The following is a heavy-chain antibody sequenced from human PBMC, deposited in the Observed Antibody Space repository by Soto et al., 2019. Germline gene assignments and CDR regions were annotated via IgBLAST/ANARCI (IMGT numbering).Heavy chain of an antibody. V-gene: IGHV4-34*01. CDR1: GGSFSGYY. Sequence: SETLSLTCAVYGGSFSGYYWSWIRQPPGKGLEWIGEINHSGSTNYNPSLKSRVTISVDTSKNQFSLKLSSVTAADTAVYYCAADLPNDNYPIDYWGQGTLVTVSS. CDR3: AADLPNDNYPIDY. J-gene: IGHJ4*02. CDR2: INHSGST. D-gene: IGHD1-1*01.